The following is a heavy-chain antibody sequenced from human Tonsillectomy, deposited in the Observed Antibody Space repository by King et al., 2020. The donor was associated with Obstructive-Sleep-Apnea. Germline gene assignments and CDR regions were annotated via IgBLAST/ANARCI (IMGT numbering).Heavy chain of an antibody. CDR1: GYSISTAYY. Sequence: VQLQESGPGLVKSSETLSLTCTVSGYSISTAYYWGWIRQPPGKGPEWIGSIYHSGHTYYNPSLKSRITISIDTSKNQFSLKLSSVTAADTALYYCARDNHGGPASWFDPWGQGTLVIVSS. CDR2: IYHSGHT. V-gene: IGHV4-38-2*02. D-gene: IGHD2-2*01. CDR3: ARDNHGGPASWFDP. J-gene: IGHJ5*02.